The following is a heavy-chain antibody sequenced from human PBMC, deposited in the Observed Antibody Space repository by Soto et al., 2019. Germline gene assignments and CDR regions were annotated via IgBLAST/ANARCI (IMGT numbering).Heavy chain of an antibody. Sequence: SETLSLTCTVSGGSLSSGGYYWSWVRQHPGKGLEWIGYIYDSGSTYYNPSLKSRVTISVDTSKNQFSLKLTSVTAADTAVYYCASQATGWYPDYWGQGTLVTVS. V-gene: IGHV4-31*03. J-gene: IGHJ4*02. CDR3: ASQATGWYPDY. CDR1: GGSLSSGGYY. CDR2: IYDSGST. D-gene: IGHD6-19*01.